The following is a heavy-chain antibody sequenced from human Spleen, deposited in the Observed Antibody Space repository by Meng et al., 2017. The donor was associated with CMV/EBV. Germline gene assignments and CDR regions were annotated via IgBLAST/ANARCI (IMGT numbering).Heavy chain of an antibody. Sequence: GESLKISCAASGFAFSTHAMHWVRQAPGKGLEWVAVTSYDGTTKYYTDLVKGRITISRDNSKNTLYMEMNSLRTEDTAVYYCARDRSRGGMDVWGQGTTVTVSS. CDR1: GFAFSTHA. CDR2: TSYDGTTK. CDR3: ARDRSRGGMDV. D-gene: IGHD3-10*01. V-gene: IGHV3-30*04. J-gene: IGHJ6*02.